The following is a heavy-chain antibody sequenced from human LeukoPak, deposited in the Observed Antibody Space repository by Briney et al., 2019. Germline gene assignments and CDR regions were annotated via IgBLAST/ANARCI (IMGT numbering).Heavy chain of an antibody. V-gene: IGHV3-21*01. J-gene: IGHJ4*02. CDR3: SRLSSGCPDY. Sequence: GGSLRLSCAASGFTFSNYNMNWVRQPPGKGLEWVSSISGSSSHISYADSVKGRFTISRDDATNSLFLQMNSLRAEDAAVYYCSRLSSGCPDYWGQGTLVTVSS. CDR1: GFTFSNYN. D-gene: IGHD6-19*01. CDR2: ISGSSSHI.